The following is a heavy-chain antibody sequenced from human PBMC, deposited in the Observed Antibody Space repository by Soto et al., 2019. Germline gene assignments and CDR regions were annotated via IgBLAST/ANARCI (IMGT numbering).Heavy chain of an antibody. Sequence: EVQLVESGGGLVQPGGSLRLSCAASGFTFSSYWMHWVRQAPGKGLVWVSRINSDGSSTSYADSVKGRFTISRDNAKNTLYVQMNSLRAEDTAVYYCARDHCSSTSCPLYYYYGMDVWGQGTTVTVSS. CDR2: INSDGSST. D-gene: IGHD2-2*01. CDR3: ARDHCSSTSCPLYYYYGMDV. J-gene: IGHJ6*02. V-gene: IGHV3-74*01. CDR1: GFTFSSYW.